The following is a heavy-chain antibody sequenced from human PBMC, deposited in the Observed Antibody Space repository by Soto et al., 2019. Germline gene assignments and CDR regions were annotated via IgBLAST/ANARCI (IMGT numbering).Heavy chain of an antibody. V-gene: IGHV4-59*01. CDR2: IYYSGST. D-gene: IGHD4-4*01. CDR1: GDSMSSYY. CDR3: ARAKSNYQTFDH. Sequence: SETLSLTCTISGDSMSSYYWSWIRQPPGKGLEWIGYIYYSGSTTYNPSLRSRVTMSVDTSKNQFSLRLSSVTAADTAVYYCARAKSNYQTFDHWGQGSQVTVSS. J-gene: IGHJ4*02.